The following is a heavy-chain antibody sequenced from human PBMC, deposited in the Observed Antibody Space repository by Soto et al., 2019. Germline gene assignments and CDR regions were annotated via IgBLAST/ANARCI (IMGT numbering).Heavy chain of an antibody. V-gene: IGHV1-69*02. CDR3: ATDLGGNSVWFDP. Sequence: QVQLVQSGAEVKKPGSSVKVSCKASGGTFSSYTISWVRQAPGQGLEWMGRIIPILGIANYAQKFQGRVTITADKSTSTAYMELSSLRSEDTAVYYCATDLGGNSVWFDPWGQGTLVTVSS. D-gene: IGHD2-21*02. J-gene: IGHJ5*02. CDR2: IIPILGIA. CDR1: GGTFSSYT.